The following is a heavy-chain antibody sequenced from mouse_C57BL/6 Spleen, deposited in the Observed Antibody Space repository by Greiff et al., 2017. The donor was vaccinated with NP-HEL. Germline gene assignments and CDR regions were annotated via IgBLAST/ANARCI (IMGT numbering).Heavy chain of an antibody. D-gene: IGHD1-1*01. CDR3: VLITTVVAGDY. V-gene: IGHV1-82*01. J-gene: IGHJ2*01. CDR2: IYPGDGDT. Sequence: QVQLQQSGPELVKPGASVKISCKASGYAFSSSWMNWVKQRPGKGLEWIGRIYPGDGDTNYNGKFKGKATLTADKSSSTAYMQLSSLTSEDSAVYFCVLITTVVAGDYWGQGTTLTVSS. CDR1: GYAFSSSW.